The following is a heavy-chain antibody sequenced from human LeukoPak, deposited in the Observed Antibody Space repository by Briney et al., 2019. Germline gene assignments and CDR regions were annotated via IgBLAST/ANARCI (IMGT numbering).Heavy chain of an antibody. CDR2: IYNITNI. V-gene: IGHV4-59*08. D-gene: IGHD3-22*01. J-gene: IGHJ3*01. CDR1: GDSISISY. CDR3: ATRFSTRSDGIGYYYGHDAFDV. Sequence: KPSETLCLTCSVPGDSISISYWSWVRQPPGKGLEWMGKIYNITNIIYNPYLQSRVTMSVDTSNSQFSLHLTSVSAAYTPVYYCATRFSTRSDGIGYYYGHDAFDVWGQGTLVTVSS.